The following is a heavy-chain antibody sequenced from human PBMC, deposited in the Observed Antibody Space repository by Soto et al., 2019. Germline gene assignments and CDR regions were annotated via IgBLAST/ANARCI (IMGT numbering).Heavy chain of an antibody. CDR2: IYYSGST. J-gene: IGHJ5*02. CDR1: GGSISSGDYY. V-gene: IGHV4-30-4*01. CDR3: AREVPNDSSGYGVNWFDP. Sequence: SETLSLTCTVSGGSISSGDYYWSWIRQPPGKGLEWIGYIYYSGSTYYNPSLKSRVTISVGTSKNQFSLKLSSVTAADTAVYYCAREVPNDSSGYGVNWFDPWGQGTLVTVSS. D-gene: IGHD3-22*01.